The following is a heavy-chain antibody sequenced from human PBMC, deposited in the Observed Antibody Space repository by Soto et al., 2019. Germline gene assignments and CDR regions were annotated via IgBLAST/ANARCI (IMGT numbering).Heavy chain of an antibody. CDR3: ARIPGAYYDSSGYQKFDY. CDR1: GFTFSSYW. D-gene: IGHD3-22*01. J-gene: IGHJ4*02. CDR2: INSDGSST. V-gene: IGHV3-74*01. Sequence: PVGSLRLSCAASGFTFSSYWMHWVREAPGKGLVWVSRINSDGSSTSYADSVKGRFTISRDNAKNTLYLQMNSLRAEDTAVYYCARIPGAYYDSSGYQKFDYWGQGTLVTVSS.